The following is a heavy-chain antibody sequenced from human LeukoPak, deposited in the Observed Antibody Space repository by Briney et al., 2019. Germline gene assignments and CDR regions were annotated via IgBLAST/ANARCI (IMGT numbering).Heavy chain of an antibody. J-gene: IGHJ6*02. Sequence: SETLSLTCTVSGGSISSGGYYWSWIRQHPGKGLEWIGYIYYSGSTYYNPSLKSRVTISVDTSKNQFSLKLSSVTAADTAVYYCASQVWHYYCGMDVWGQGTTVTVSS. CDR2: IYYSGST. CDR3: ASQVWHYYCGMDV. CDR1: GGSISSGGYY. V-gene: IGHV4-31*03. D-gene: IGHD2-8*01.